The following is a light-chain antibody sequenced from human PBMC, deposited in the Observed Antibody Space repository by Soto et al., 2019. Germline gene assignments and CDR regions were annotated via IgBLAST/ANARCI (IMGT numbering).Light chain of an antibody. CDR2: SNN. CDR1: SSNIGSNT. Sequence: QPGLTQPPSASGTPGQRVTISCSGSSSNIGSNTVNWYQQLPGTAPKLLIYSNNQRPSGGPDRFSGSKSGTSASLAISGLHSEDEADYSCAAWDDSLNGPYVFGTGNKVTVL. V-gene: IGLV1-44*01. CDR3: AAWDDSLNGPYV. J-gene: IGLJ1*01.